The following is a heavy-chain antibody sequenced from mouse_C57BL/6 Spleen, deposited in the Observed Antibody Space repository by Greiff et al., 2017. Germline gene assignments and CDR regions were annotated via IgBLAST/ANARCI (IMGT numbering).Heavy chain of an antibody. D-gene: IGHD2-4*01. CDR2: ISDGGSYT. CDR3: ARGDYDYDRPWFAY. V-gene: IGHV5-4*03. CDR1: GFTFSSYA. J-gene: IGHJ3*01. Sequence: EVKLMESGGGLVKPGGSLKLSCAASGFTFSSYAMSWVRQTPEKRLEWVATISDGGSYTYYPDNVKGRFTISRDNAKNNLYLQMSHLKSEDTAMYYCARGDYDYDRPWFAYWGQGTLVTVSA.